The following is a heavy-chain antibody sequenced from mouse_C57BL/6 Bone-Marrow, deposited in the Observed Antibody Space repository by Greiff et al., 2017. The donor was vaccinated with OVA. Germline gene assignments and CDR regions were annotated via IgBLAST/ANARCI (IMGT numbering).Heavy chain of an antibody. D-gene: IGHD1-1*01. Sequence: QVQLQQPGAELVKPGASVKLSCKASGYTFTSYWMHWVKQRPGQGLEWIGRIDPNGGGTKYNEKFKGKATLTVDKPSSTAYMQLSSLTSEDSAGYYCARSRAVFYGWGKGTTLTVAT. CDR2: IDPNGGGT. CDR1: GYTFTSYW. CDR3: ARSRAVFYG. J-gene: IGHJ2*01. V-gene: IGHV1-72*01.